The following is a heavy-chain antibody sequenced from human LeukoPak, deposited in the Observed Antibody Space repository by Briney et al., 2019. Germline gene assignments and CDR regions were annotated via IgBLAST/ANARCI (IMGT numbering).Heavy chain of an antibody. J-gene: IGHJ6*02. CDR2: MNPNSGNT. Sequence: AASVKVSCKASGYTFTSYDINWVRQATGQGLEWMGWMNPNSGNTGYAQKFQGRVTMTRNTSISTAYMELSSLRSEDTAVYYCARGTGVLKGDFWSGRGDYYYGMDVWGQGTTVTVSS. CDR1: GYTFTSYD. V-gene: IGHV1-8*01. D-gene: IGHD3-3*01. CDR3: ARGTGVLKGDFWSGRGDYYYGMDV.